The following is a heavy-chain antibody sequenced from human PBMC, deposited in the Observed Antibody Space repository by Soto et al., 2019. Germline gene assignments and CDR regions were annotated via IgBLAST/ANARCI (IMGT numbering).Heavy chain of an antibody. V-gene: IGHV3-21*01. J-gene: IGHJ4*02. CDR3: ARGVAAYYFDY. Sequence: EVQLVESGGGLVKPGGSLRPSCAASGFTFSSYSMNWVRQAPGKGLEWVSSISSSTSYIYYADSVKGRFTISRDNAKNSLYLQMNSLRAEDTAVYYCARGVAAYYFDYWGQGTLVTVSS. CDR2: ISSSTSYI. D-gene: IGHD6-19*01. CDR1: GFTFSSYS.